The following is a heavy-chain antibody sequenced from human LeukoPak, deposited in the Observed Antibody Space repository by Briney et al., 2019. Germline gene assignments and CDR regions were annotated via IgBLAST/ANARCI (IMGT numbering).Heavy chain of an antibody. V-gene: IGHV4-34*01. Sequence: KPSETLSLTCAVYGGSFSGYYWSWIRQPPGKGLEWIGEINHSGSTNYNPSLKSRVTISVDTSENQFSLKLSSVTAADTAVYYCARLRDIVVVPAAIEAQNPYYFDYWGQGTLVTVSS. CDR1: GGSFSGYY. D-gene: IGHD2-2*01. CDR2: INHSGST. CDR3: ARLRDIVVVPAAIEAQNPYYFDY. J-gene: IGHJ4*02.